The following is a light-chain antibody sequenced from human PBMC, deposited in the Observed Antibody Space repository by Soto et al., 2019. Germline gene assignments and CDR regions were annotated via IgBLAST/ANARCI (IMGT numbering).Light chain of an antibody. CDR2: GAS. J-gene: IGKJ1*01. V-gene: IGKV3-15*01. CDR3: QQYNNWIRT. Sequence: EIVLTQSPATLSLSPGERATLSCRASQSVSSNLAWYQQKPGQAPRLLIFGASSRATGIPAKFSGSGSGTEFTLTISSLQSEDIAVYYCQQYNNWIRTCGQETKVDIK. CDR1: QSVSSN.